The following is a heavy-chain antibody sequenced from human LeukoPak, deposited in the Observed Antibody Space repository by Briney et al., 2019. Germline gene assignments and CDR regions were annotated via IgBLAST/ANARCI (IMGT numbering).Heavy chain of an antibody. J-gene: IGHJ4*02. CDR1: GFTFSSYW. V-gene: IGHV3-7*01. Sequence: TGGSLRLSCAASGFTFSSYWMSWVRQAPGKGLEWVANIKQDGSEKYYVDSVKGRFTISRDNAKNSLYLQMNSLRAEDTAVYYCASARSGEAWDYWGQGTLVTVSS. CDR2: IKQDGSEK. CDR3: ASARSGEAWDY. D-gene: IGHD3-16*01.